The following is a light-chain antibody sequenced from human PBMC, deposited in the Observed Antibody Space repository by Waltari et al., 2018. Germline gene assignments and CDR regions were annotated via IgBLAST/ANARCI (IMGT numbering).Light chain of an antibody. Sequence: DIQMTQSPSSVSASIGDRVTITCRASQGINKWLVWYQQKPGKAPNVLIYAASILQSWVPSRFRGSGCGTDITLTISSIQPEDFATYFCQQANSLPFTFGGWTKVEIK. CDR3: QQANSLPFT. V-gene: IGKV1-12*02. CDR2: AAS. CDR1: QGINKW. J-gene: IGKJ4*01.